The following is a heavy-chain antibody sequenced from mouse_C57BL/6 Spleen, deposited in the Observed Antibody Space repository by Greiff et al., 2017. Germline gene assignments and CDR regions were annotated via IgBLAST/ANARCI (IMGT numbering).Heavy chain of an antibody. CDR2: IHPNSGST. Sequence: QVHVKQSGAELVKPGASVKLSCKASGYTFTSYWMHWVKQRPGQGLEWIGMIHPNSGSTNYNEKFKSKATLTVHKSSSTAYMQLSSLTSEDSAVYYCARLSAFGTTVVSHFDYWGQGTTLTVSS. CDR1: GYTFTSYW. CDR3: ARLSAFGTTVVSHFDY. D-gene: IGHD1-1*01. V-gene: IGHV1-64*01. J-gene: IGHJ2*01.